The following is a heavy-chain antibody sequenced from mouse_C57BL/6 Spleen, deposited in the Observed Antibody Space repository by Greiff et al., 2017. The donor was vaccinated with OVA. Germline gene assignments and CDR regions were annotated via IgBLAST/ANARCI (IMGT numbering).Heavy chain of an antibody. CDR2: INPGSGGT. V-gene: IGHV1-54*01. D-gene: IGHD4-1*01. Sequence: QVQLQQSGAELVRPGTSVKVSCKASGYAFTNYLIEWVKQRPGQGLEWIGVINPGSGGTNYNEKFKGKATLTADKSSSTAYMQLSSLTSEDSAVYFCARSQGLTGTYFDYWGQGTTLTVSS. J-gene: IGHJ2*01. CDR1: GYAFTNYL. CDR3: ARSQGLTGTYFDY.